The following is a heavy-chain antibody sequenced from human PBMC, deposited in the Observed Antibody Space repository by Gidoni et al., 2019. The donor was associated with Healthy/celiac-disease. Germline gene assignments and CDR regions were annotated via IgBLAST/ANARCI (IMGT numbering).Heavy chain of an antibody. V-gene: IGHV4-34*01. D-gene: IGHD5-12*01. Sequence: QVQLQQWGAGLLKPSETLSLTCAVYGGSFSGYYWSWIPHPPGKGLEWIGEINHSGSTNYNPSLKSRVTISVDTSKNQFSLKLSSVTAADTAVYYCARGGYSGPGGYYYYGMDVWGQGTTVTVSS. CDR3: ARGGYSGPGGYYYYGMDV. CDR2: INHSGST. CDR1: GGSFSGYY. J-gene: IGHJ6*02.